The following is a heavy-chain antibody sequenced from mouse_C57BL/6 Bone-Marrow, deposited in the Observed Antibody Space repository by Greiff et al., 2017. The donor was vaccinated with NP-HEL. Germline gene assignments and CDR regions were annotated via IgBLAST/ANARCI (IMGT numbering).Heavy chain of an antibody. CDR1: GYSFTSYY. D-gene: IGHD1-1*01. J-gene: IGHJ4*01. V-gene: IGHV1-66*01. CDR2: IYPGSGNT. Sequence: VKLVESGPELVKPGASVKISCKASGYSFTSYYIHWVKQRPGQGLEWIGWIYPGSGNTKYNEKFKGKATLTADTSSSTAYMQLSSLTSEDSAVYYCASSDYYGSTYAMDYWGQGTSVTVSS. CDR3: ASSDYYGSTYAMDY.